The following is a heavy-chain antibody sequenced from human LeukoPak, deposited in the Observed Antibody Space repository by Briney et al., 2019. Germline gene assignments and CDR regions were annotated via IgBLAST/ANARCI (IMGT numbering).Heavy chain of an antibody. J-gene: IGHJ1*01. CDR2: INWNGGST. D-gene: IGHD4-11*01. V-gene: IGHV3-20*04. CDR1: GFTFDDYG. Sequence: PGGSLRLSCAASGFTFDDYGMSWVRQAPGKGLEWVCGINWNGGSTGYADSVKGRFTISRDNAKNSLYLQMNSLRAEDTALYYCARGSNYRDYGEYFQHWGQGTLVTVSS. CDR3: ARGSNYRDYGEYFQH.